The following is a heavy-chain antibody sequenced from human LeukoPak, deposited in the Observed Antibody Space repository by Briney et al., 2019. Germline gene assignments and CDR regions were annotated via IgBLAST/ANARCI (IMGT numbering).Heavy chain of an antibody. Sequence: PGXSLRLSCAASGFTFDDYGMSWVRHAPGKGLEWVSGINWNGGSTVYADSVKGRFTISRDNAKNSLYLQMNSLRAEDTAVYYCALTTVPNYYYYYMDVWGKGTTVTVSS. J-gene: IGHJ6*03. D-gene: IGHD4-17*01. CDR3: ALTTVPNYYYYYMDV. V-gene: IGHV3-20*04. CDR1: GFTFDDYG. CDR2: INWNGGST.